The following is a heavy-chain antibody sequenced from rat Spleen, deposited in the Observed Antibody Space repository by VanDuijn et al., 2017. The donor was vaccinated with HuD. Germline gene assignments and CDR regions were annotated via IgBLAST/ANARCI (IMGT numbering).Heavy chain of an antibody. Sequence: QVQLKESGPGLVQPSQTLSLTCTVSGFSLTSYNVHWVRQPPGKGLEWMGRMRYSGDTSYNSALKSRLNISRNTSKNQVFLKMKSLQTDDTGTYNCTRVSNWDYYVMDAWGHGASVSVSS. J-gene: IGHJ4*01. V-gene: IGHV2-63*01. CDR1: GFSLTSYN. CDR3: TRVSNWDYYVMDA. D-gene: IGHD5-1*01. CDR2: MRYSGDT.